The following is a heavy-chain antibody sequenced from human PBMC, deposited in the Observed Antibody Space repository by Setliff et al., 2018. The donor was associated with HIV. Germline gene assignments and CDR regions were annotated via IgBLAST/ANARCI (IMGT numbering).Heavy chain of an antibody. V-gene: IGHV4-59*11. CDR3: ARSTVGAGASFP. J-gene: IGHJ5*02. CDR1: GDSINTHY. CDR2: ISHSGNT. Sequence: SETLSLTCTVSGDSINTHYWSWIWQPPGKGLEWIGCISHSGNTNFNPSLNSRVTISLDTSKHQFSLRLTSLTAADTAIYYCARSTVGAGASFPWGRGILVTVSS. D-gene: IGHD1-26*01.